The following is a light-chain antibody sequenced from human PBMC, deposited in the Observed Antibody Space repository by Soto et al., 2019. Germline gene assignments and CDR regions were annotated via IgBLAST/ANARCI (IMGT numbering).Light chain of an antibody. V-gene: IGLV8-61*01. J-gene: IGLJ1*01. CDR1: SDSVSTAHN. CDR3: SSYTSSSTRV. Sequence: QAVVTQESSFSVSPGGTVTLTCGLISDSVSTAHNPNWYQQTPGQAPRTLIYSTTTRSSGVPDRFSGSILGNKAALTITGAQADDESDYYCSSYTSSSTRVFGTGTKLTVL. CDR2: STT.